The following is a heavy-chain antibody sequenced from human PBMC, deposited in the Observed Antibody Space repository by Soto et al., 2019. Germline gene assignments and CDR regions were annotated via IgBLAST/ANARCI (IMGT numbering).Heavy chain of an antibody. V-gene: IGHV4-31*03. CDR3: ASTYRDFPY. CDR2: IYDGGYT. J-gene: IGHJ4*02. Sequence: QVHLQESGPKLVKPSQTLSLTCSVAGASIRGDTYYWTWVRQRPGKGLEPFGHIYDGGYTVYNPSLEGRVSMSKDRSKNQFSLRLTSVTAADTALYFCASTYRDFPYWGQGLLVTVSS. CDR1: GASIRGDTYY. D-gene: IGHD4-17*01.